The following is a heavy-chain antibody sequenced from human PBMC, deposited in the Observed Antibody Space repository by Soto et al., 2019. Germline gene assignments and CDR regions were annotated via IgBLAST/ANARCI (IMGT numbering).Heavy chain of an antibody. CDR1: GYSFTSYW. V-gene: IGHV5-51*01. CDR2: IYPGDSDT. CDR3: ARGPGIAAAGTLPPKGWFDP. J-gene: IGHJ5*02. D-gene: IGHD6-13*01. Sequence: GAEVKKPGESQKISCKGSGYSFTSYWIGWVRQMPGKGLEWMGIIYPGDSDTRYSPSFQGQVTISADKSISTAYLQWSSLKASDTAMYYCARGPGIAAAGTLPPKGWFDPWGQGTLVTVSS.